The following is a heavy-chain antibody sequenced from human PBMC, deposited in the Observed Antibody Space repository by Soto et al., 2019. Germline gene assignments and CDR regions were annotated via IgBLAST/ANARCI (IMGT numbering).Heavy chain of an antibody. J-gene: IGHJ5*02. Sequence: ASVKVSCKASGYTLTGYYMHWVRQAPGQGLEWMGWINAYSGNTNYAQKLQGRVTMTTDTSTSTAYMELRSLRSDDTAVYYCARDLRKTTIFGVAPYNWFDPWGQGTLVTVS. CDR2: INAYSGNT. D-gene: IGHD3-3*01. CDR3: ARDLRKTTIFGVAPYNWFDP. CDR1: GYTLTGYY. V-gene: IGHV1-18*04.